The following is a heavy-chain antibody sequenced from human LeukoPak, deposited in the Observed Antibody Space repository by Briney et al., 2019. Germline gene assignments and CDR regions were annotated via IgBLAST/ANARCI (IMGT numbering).Heavy chain of an antibody. CDR1: GGSISSSGYY. J-gene: IGHJ4*02. CDR3: VRRVDYYGSGSYFYYDY. CDR2: IHYSGTT. D-gene: IGHD3-10*01. V-gene: IGHV4-39*01. Sequence: SETLSLTCTVAGGSISSSGYYWDWIRQPPGKGLDWIGTIHYSGTTFYKSSLESRLTMSVDTSKNQFSLRPSSVTAADTAVYYCVRRVDYYGSGSYFYYDYWGQGTLVTVSS.